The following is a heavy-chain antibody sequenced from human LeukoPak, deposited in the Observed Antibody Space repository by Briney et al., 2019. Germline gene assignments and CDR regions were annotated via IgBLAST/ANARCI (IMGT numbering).Heavy chain of an antibody. D-gene: IGHD3-3*01. V-gene: IGHV1-46*01. CDR2: INPSGGST. J-gene: IGHJ6*02. CDR1: GYTFTSYY. Sequence: ASVKVSCKASGYTFTSYYMHWVRQAPGQGLEWMGMINPSGGSTSYAQKFQGRVTMTRDTSTSTVYMELSSLRSEDTAVYYCARDRGFLPTILYGMDVWGQGTTVTVSS. CDR3: ARDRGFLPTILYGMDV.